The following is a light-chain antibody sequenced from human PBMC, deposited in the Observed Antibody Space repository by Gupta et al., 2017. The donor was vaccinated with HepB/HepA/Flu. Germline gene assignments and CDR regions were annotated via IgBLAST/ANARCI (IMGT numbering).Light chain of an antibody. CDR3: QQDNSYKT. J-gene: IGKJ1*01. Sequence: DIQMTQSPSTLSASVGDRVTITCRASQSISTWLAWYQQKPGKAPKVLIYKASSLESGVPSRFSGSGSVTEFTLTITSLQPDDFATYYCQQDNSYKTFGQWTKVEIK. V-gene: IGKV1-5*03. CDR2: KAS. CDR1: QSISTW.